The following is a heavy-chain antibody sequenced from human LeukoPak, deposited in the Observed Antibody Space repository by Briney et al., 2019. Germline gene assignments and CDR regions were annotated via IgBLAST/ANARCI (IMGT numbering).Heavy chain of an antibody. CDR1: GFTFSSYG. D-gene: IGHD2-2*01. V-gene: IGHV3-33*01. CDR2: IWYDGSNK. Sequence: PGRSLRLSCAASGFTFSSYGMHWVRQAPGKGLEWVAVIWYDGSNKYYADSVKGRFTISRDNSKNTLYLQMNSLRAEDTAVYYCARDDRCSSTSCYLLDYWGQGTLVTVSS. CDR3: ARDDRCSSTSCYLLDY. J-gene: IGHJ4*02.